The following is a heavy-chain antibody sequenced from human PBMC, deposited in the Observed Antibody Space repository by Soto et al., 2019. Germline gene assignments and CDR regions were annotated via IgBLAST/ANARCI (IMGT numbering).Heavy chain of an antibody. D-gene: IGHD5-12*01. CDR3: AREVSRGYHCKGADV. Sequence: ASVKVSCKASGYIFTDYYMHWVRQAPGQGLEWMGWINPKSGGTNYARKFQGWVTMTRDTSISTAYMELSRLRSDDTAVYYCAREVSRGYHCKGADVWGQGTTVTVSS. J-gene: IGHJ6*02. CDR2: INPKSGGT. V-gene: IGHV1-2*04. CDR1: GYIFTDYY.